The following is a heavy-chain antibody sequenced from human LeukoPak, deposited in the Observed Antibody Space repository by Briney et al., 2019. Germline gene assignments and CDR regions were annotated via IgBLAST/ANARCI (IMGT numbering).Heavy chain of an antibody. CDR3: ARAPAVVGAMGGDY. V-gene: IGHV1-8*01. CDR1: GYTFTSYD. D-gene: IGHD1-26*01. CDR2: MNPNSGNT. J-gene: IGHJ4*02. Sequence: ASVKVSCKASGYTFTSYDINWVRQATGQGLEWMGWMNPNSGNTGYAQKFQGRVTMTRNTSISTAYMELSSLRSEDTAVYYCARAPAVVGAMGGDYWGQGTLVTVSS.